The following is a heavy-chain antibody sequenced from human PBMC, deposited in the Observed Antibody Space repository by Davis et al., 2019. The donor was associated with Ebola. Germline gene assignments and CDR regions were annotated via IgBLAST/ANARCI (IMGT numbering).Heavy chain of an antibody. V-gene: IGHV4-30-4*08. J-gene: IGHJ4*02. Sequence: SETLSLTCTVSGGSISNGDYSWSWIRQPPGKGLEWIGYIHHSGGTYYNPSLKSRLTLAVDTSKNQFSLNLSSVTAADTAMYYCAKTYGSGSFLLDSWGQGTLVTVAS. CDR2: IHHSGGT. CDR1: GGSISNGDYS. D-gene: IGHD3-10*01. CDR3: AKTYGSGSFLLDS.